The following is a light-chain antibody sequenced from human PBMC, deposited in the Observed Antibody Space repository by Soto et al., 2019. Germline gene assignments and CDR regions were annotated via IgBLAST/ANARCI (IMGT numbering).Light chain of an antibody. J-gene: IGLJ2*01. CDR1: SSNIGAGYD. CDR3: QSYDSSLSGVV. V-gene: IGLV1-40*01. CDR2: ANN. Sequence: QSVLTQPPSVSGAPGQRVTISCTGSSSNIGAGYDVHWYQQLPGTAPKLIIYANNNRPSGVPDRFSGSKSATSASLAITGLQAEDVADYYCQSYDSSLSGVVFGGGTKLTVL.